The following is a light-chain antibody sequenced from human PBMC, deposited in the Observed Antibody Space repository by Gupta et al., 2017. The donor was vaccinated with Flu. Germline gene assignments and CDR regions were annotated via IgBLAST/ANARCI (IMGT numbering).Light chain of an antibody. CDR3: AAWDDSLNAWV. V-gene: IGLV1-44*01. CDR2: SNS. J-gene: IGLJ3*02. CDR1: SSNIGSTT. Sequence: QSVLTQPPSASGTPGHWFTISCSGSSSNIGSTTVNWYQQLPGTAPKLLMYSNSQRPSGVPDRFSGSKSGTSASLAISGLQSEDEADYYCAAWDDSLNAWVFGGGTKLTVL.